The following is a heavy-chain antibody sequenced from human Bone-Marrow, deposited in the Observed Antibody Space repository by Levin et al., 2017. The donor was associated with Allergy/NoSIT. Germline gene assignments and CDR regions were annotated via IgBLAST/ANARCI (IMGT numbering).Heavy chain of an antibody. D-gene: IGHD3-10*01. CDR3: ARVRDYYGSGSQTPHWFDP. V-gene: IGHV7-4-1*02. CDR1: GYTFTKYA. CDR2: INTNTGNP. Sequence: GESLKISCKASGYTFTKYAMNWVRQAPGQGLEWMGWINTNTGNPTYVPGFTGRFVFSLDTSVSTAYLEISSLKAEDTAVYYCARVRDYYGSGSQTPHWFDPWGQGTLVTVSS. J-gene: IGHJ5*02.